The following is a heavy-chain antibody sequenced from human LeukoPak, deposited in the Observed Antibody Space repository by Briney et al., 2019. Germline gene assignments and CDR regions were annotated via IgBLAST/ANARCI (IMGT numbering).Heavy chain of an antibody. J-gene: IGHJ3*02. CDR3: ARVIRWYRRGAFDI. V-gene: IGHV3-7*01. CDR1: GFTFSSYW. Sequence: GGSLRLSCAASGFTFSSYWMSWVRQAPGKGLEWVANIKQDGSEKYYVDSVKGRFTISRDNAKNSLYLQMNSLRAEDTAVYYCARVIRWYRRGAFDIWGQGTMVTVSS. CDR2: IKQDGSEK. D-gene: IGHD4-23*01.